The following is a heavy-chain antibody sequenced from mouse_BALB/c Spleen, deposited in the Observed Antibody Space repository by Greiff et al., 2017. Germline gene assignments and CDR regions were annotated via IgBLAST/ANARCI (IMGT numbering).Heavy chain of an antibody. V-gene: IGHV2-6-7*01. CDR1: GFSLTGYG. Sequence: QVLLKESGPGLVAPSQSLSITCTVSGFSLTGYGVNWVRQPPGKGLEWLGMIWGDGSTDYNSALKSILSISKDNSKSQVFLTMNSLQTDDTGRYYCAREPPMDYWGQGTSVTVSS. CDR2: IWGDGST. J-gene: IGHJ4*01. CDR3: AREPPMDY.